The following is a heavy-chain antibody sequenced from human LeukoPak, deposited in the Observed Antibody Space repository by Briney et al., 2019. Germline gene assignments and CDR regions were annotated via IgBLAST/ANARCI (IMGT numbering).Heavy chain of an antibody. J-gene: IGHJ4*02. V-gene: IGHV4-4*07. Sequence: SETLSLTCTVSGGSISSYYWSWIRQPAGKGLEWIGRIYTSGSTNFNPSLKSRVTMSVDTPKNQFSLKLSSVTAADTAVYYCARDYCTTTTCSYSDSWGQGTLVTVSS. CDR3: ARDYCTTTTCSYSDS. CDR2: IYTSGST. D-gene: IGHD2-2*01. CDR1: GGSISSYY.